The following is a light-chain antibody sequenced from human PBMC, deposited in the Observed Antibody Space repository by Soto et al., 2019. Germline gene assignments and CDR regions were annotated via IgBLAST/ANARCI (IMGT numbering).Light chain of an antibody. V-gene: IGKV1-39*01. J-gene: IGKJ5*01. CDR1: QSISSY. CDR2: ATS. CDR3: QQSYSTPPTT. Sequence: DIPLTPSPSSLSASVGDRVTITCRASQSISSYLNWYQQRPGKAPNLLIYATSSLRTGVPSRFRGSRSGADFTLTISNLQPEDFATYYCQQSYSTPPTTFGQGTRLEIK.